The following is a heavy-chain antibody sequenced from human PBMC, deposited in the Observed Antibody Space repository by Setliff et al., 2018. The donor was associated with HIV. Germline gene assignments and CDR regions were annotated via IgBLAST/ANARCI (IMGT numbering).Heavy chain of an antibody. J-gene: IGHJ6*03. CDR1: GSTFSGYY. Sequence: GASVKVSCKSSGSTFSGYYMHWVRQAPGQGLEWMGWINPNSGGTKYAQKFQGRVTMTRDTSISTAYMELSRLRSDDTAVYYCARGDIIAVPAAIDMDVWGKGTTVTVSS. CDR3: ARGDIIAVPAAIDMDV. V-gene: IGHV1-2*02. CDR2: INPNSGGT. D-gene: IGHD2-2*01.